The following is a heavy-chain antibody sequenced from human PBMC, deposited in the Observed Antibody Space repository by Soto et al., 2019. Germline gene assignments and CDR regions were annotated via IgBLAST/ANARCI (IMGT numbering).Heavy chain of an antibody. V-gene: IGHV1-2*04. Sequence: ASVKVSCKASGYTFTGYYMHWVRQAPGQGLEWMGWINPNSGGTNYAQKFQGWVTMTRDTSISTAYMELSRLRSDDTAVYYCASSRSGYEYYFDYWGQGTLVTVSS. CDR1: GYTFTGYY. D-gene: IGHD5-12*01. J-gene: IGHJ4*02. CDR3: ASSRSGYEYYFDY. CDR2: INPNSGGT.